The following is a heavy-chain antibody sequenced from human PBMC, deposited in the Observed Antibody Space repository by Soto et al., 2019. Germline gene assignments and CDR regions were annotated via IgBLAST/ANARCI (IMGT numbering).Heavy chain of an antibody. Sequence: PGGSLRVSCAASGFTFSSYGMHWVRQAPGKGLEWVAVIWYDGSNKYYADSVKGRFTISRDNSKNTLYLQMNSLRAEDTAVYYCAKFLGEQAYSNDYWGQGTLVTVSS. D-gene: IGHD3-10*01. J-gene: IGHJ4*02. CDR2: IWYDGSNK. CDR3: AKFLGEQAYSNDY. V-gene: IGHV3-33*06. CDR1: GFTFSSYG.